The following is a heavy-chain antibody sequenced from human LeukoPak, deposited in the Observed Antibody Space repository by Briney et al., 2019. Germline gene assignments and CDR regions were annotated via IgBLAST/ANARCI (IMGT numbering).Heavy chain of an antibody. CDR2: MNPNSGNT. Sequence: ASVKVSCKASGYTFTSYDINWVRQATGQGLEWMGWMNPNSGNTGYAQKFQGRVTITRNTSISTAYMELSSLRSEDTAVYYCASRSSSWFEASDAFDIWGQGTMVTVSS. CDR3: ASRSSSWFEASDAFDI. J-gene: IGHJ3*02. V-gene: IGHV1-8*03. D-gene: IGHD6-13*01. CDR1: GYTFTSYD.